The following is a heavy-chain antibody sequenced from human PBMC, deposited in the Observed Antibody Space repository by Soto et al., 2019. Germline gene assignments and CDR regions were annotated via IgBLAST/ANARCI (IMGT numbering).Heavy chain of an antibody. CDR2: IYYSGST. D-gene: IGHD3-10*01. V-gene: IGHV4-59*01. Sequence: SETLSLTCTVSGGSISSYYWSWIRQPPGKGLEWIGYIYYSGSTNYNPSLKSRVTISVDTSKNQFSLKLSSVTAADTAVYYCGRAGSDPYYYYYYGMDVWGQGTTVNVSS. CDR3: GRAGSDPYYYYYYGMDV. J-gene: IGHJ6*02. CDR1: GGSISSYY.